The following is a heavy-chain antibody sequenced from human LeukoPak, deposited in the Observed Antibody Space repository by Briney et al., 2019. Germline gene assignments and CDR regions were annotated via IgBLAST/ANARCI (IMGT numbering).Heavy chain of an antibody. CDR2: ITDSGSTI. J-gene: IGHJ6*03. CDR3: ARGEVVTASLPDYFYYYMDV. V-gene: IGHV3-48*04. Sequence: GSLRLSCAASGFTFSAYIMNWVRQAPGKGLEWVSYITDSGSTIYYADSVKGRFTISRDNAKNSLFLQMNSLRAEDTAVYYCARGEVVTASLPDYFYYYMDVWGKGTTVTISS. CDR1: GFTFSAYI. D-gene: IGHD2-21*02.